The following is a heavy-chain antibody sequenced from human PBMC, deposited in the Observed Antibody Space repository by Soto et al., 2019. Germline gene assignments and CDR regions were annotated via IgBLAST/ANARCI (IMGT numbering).Heavy chain of an antibody. CDR1: GGTFSSYT. D-gene: IGHD3-16*01. Sequence: QVQLVQSGAEVKKPGSSVKVSCKASGGTFSSYTISWVRQAPGQGLEWMGRIIPILGIANYAQKFQGRVTITADKSTITASMELSRLRSEDTAVYYCARDPGGDDDYWGQGTLVTVSS. V-gene: IGHV1-69*08. CDR3: ARDPGGDDDY. J-gene: IGHJ4*02. CDR2: IIPILGIA.